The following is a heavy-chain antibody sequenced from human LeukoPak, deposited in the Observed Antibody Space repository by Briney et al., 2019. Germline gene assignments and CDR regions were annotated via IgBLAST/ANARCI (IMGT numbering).Heavy chain of an antibody. CDR1: GFTFSSYA. V-gene: IGHV3-64*01. Sequence: GGSLRLSCAASGFTFSSYAMHWVRQAPGKGLEYVSAISSNGGSTYYANSVKGRFTISRDNSKNTLYLQMGSLRAEDMAVYYCARAVTNAFDIWGQGTMVTVSS. CDR3: ARAVTNAFDI. CDR2: ISSNGGST. D-gene: IGHD4-11*01. J-gene: IGHJ3*02.